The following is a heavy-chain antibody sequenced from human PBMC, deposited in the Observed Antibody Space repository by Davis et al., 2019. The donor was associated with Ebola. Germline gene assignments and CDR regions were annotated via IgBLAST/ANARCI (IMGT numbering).Heavy chain of an antibody. CDR1: GFTFTDYY. Sequence: GESLRLSCAASGFTFTDYYMGWIRQAPGKGLEWVSYISGDSLYTNYADSVRGRFTISRDTSKNTPYLQMNSLRVEDTAIYYCAKDTSNAWFDVWGPGTMVTVSS. CDR2: ISGDSLYT. CDR3: AKDTSNAWFDV. D-gene: IGHD6-19*01. J-gene: IGHJ3*01. V-gene: IGHV3-11*05.